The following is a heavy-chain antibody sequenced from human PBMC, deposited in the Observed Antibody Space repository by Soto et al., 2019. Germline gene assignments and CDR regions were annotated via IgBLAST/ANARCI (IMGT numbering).Heavy chain of an antibody. D-gene: IGHD4-17*01. CDR1: GGSFSGYY. CDR2: INRSGST. J-gene: IGHJ4*02. CDR3: ARVHGADGDYVPLNDY. V-gene: IGHV4-34*01. Sequence: QVQLQQWGAGLLKPSETLSLTCAVYGGSFSGYYWSWIRQPPGKGLEWIGEINRSGSTNYNPSLKSRVTISVAPPKNQFSLKLSSVTAADTAVYYCARVHGADGDYVPLNDYWGQGTLVTVSS.